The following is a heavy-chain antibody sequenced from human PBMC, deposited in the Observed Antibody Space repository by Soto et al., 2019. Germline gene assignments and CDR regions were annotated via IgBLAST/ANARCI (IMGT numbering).Heavy chain of an antibody. CDR1: EDSVSSYSAA. D-gene: IGHD3-22*01. V-gene: IGHV6-1*01. Sequence: SQTNPLTFAISEDSVSSYSAAWNWIRQSPSGGLEWLGRTYYRSRFFSDYAESVKSRIIINPDTSKNQFSLQLKSVTPEDTAVYYCLRDRYSSPGWFAPRGQGTPVTVSS. CDR3: LRDRYSSPGWFAP. J-gene: IGHJ5*02. CDR2: TYYRSRFFS.